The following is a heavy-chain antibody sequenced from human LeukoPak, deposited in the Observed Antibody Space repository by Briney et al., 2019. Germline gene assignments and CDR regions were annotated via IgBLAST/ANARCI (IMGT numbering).Heavy chain of an antibody. CDR2: INHSGST. Sequence: SETLSLTCTVSGGSISSYYWSWIRQPAGKGLEWIGEINHSGSTNYNPSLKSRVTISVDTSKNQFSLKLSSVTAADTAVYYCARGRRYSYFDYWGQGTLVTVSS. CDR1: GGSISSYY. V-gene: IGHV4-34*01. CDR3: ARGRRYSYFDY. J-gene: IGHJ4*02. D-gene: IGHD2-15*01.